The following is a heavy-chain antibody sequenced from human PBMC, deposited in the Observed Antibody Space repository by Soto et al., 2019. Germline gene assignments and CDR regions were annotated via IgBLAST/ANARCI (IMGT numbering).Heavy chain of an antibody. CDR3: AKRRGAGGHFDY. CDR2: VRNELRGYST. D-gene: IGHD2-15*01. CDR1: GFTFTDHF. V-gene: IGHV3-72*01. J-gene: IGHJ4*02. Sequence: EVQLVESGGNLVQPGGSLRLSCVASGFTFTDHFMDWVRQAPGKGLEWVGRVRNELRGYSTDYAASVKGRFIISRDDSHNSIYLQMNSLTAEDTAVYFCAKRRGAGGHFDYWGQGALVTVSS.